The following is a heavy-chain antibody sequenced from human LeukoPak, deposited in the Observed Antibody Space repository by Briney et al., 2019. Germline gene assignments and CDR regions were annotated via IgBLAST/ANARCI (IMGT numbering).Heavy chain of an antibody. V-gene: IGHV1-18*04. CDR3: ARGGNVFGGMDV. D-gene: IGHD1-1*01. CDR2: ISAYNGNT. J-gene: IGHJ6*04. Sequence: GASVNVSCKASVYTFTNYGISGVRQAPGQGLDWMGWISAYNGNTNYAQKLQGRVTMTTDTSTSTVYMELRSLRSDDTAVYYCARGGNVFGGMDVWGKGTTVTVSS. CDR1: VYTFTNYG.